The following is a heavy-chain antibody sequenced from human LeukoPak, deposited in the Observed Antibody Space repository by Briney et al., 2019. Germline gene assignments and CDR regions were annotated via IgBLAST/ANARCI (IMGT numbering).Heavy chain of an antibody. D-gene: IGHD6-6*01. CDR3: AKDRTAARPYYFDY. CDR1: GFTFSSYA. Sequence: PGGSLRLSCAASGFTFSSYAMSWVRQAPGKGLEWVSAISGSGGSTYYADSVKGRFTISRGNSKNTLYLQMNSLRAEDTAIYYCAKDRTAARPYYFDYRGQGTLVTVSS. CDR2: ISGSGGST. V-gene: IGHV3-23*01. J-gene: IGHJ4*02.